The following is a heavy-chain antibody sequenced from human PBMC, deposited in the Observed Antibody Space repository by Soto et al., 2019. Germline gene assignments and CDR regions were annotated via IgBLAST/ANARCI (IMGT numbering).Heavy chain of an antibody. CDR3: ARASSSSSGGFDY. D-gene: IGHD6-6*01. CDR2: INHSGST. V-gene: IGHV4-34*01. Sequence: SETLSLTCAVYGGSFSGYYWSWIRQPPGKGLEWIGEINHSGSTNYNPSLKSRVTISVGTSKNQFSLKLSSVTAADTAVYYCARASSSSSGGFDYWGQGTLVTVSS. J-gene: IGHJ4*02. CDR1: GGSFSGYY.